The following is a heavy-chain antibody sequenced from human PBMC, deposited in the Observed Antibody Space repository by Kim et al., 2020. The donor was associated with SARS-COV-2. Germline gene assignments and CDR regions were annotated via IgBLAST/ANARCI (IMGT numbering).Heavy chain of an antibody. CDR1: GGSISSSSYY. CDR3: ARVKSYNWFDP. J-gene: IGHJ5*02. CDR2: IYYSGST. Sequence: SETLSLTCTVSGGSISSSSYYWGWIRQPPGKGLEWIGSIYYSGSTYYNPSLKSRVTISVDTSKNQFSLKLSSVTVADTAVYYCARVKSYNWFDPWGQGTLVTVSS. V-gene: IGHV4-39*01.